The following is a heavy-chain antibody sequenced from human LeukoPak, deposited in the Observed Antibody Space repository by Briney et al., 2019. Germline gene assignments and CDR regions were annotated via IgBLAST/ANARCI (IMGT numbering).Heavy chain of an antibody. J-gene: IGHJ4*02. CDR1: GGTFSSYA. CDR2: IIPIFGTA. D-gene: IGHD4-17*01. Sequence: ASVKVSCKASGGTFSSYAISWVRQAPGQGLEWMGGIIPIFGTANYAQKFQGRVTITADESTSTAYMELSSLRSEDTAVYYCARGGEDYGDYYDYWGQGTLVTVSS. CDR3: ARGGEDYGDYYDY. V-gene: IGHV1-69*13.